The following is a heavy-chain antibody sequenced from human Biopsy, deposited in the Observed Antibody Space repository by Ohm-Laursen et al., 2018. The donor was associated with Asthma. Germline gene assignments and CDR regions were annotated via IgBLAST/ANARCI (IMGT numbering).Heavy chain of an antibody. CDR1: GYNFISFA. J-gene: IGHJ3*01. D-gene: IGHD3-9*01. Sequence: ASVKVSCKDSGYNFISFAIHWVRQAPGQRLEWMGWVNTGNGDTKYSQKFQGRVTITRDTSASTAYMELRSLRSEDTATYYWARTYYDFLTGQVKDVFGVWGQGTMVTVSS. CDR2: VNTGNGDT. V-gene: IGHV1-3*04. CDR3: ARTYYDFLTGQVKDVFGV.